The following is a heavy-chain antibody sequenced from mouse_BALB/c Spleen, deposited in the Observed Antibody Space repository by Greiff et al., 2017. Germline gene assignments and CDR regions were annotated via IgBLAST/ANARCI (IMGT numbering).Heavy chain of an antibody. V-gene: IGHV14-3*02. J-gene: IGHJ4*01. CDR3: ARAEYGNYAMDY. CDR2: IDPANGNT. CDR1: GFNIKDTY. Sequence: VQLQQSGAELVKPGASVKLSCTASGFNIKDTYMHWVKQRPEQGLEWIGRIDPANGNTKYDPKFQGKATITADTSSNTAYLQLSSLTSEDTAVYYCARAEYGNYAMDYWGQGTSVTVSS. D-gene: IGHD2-10*02.